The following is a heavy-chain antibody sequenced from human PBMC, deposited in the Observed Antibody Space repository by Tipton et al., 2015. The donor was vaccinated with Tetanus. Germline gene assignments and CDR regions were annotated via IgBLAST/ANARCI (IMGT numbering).Heavy chain of an antibody. CDR1: GGSLFSGSFY. CDR3: ARHLAYGDDAREFDF. J-gene: IGHJ4*02. CDR2: IYYNGNT. Sequence: TLSLTCTVSGGSLFSGSFYWAWIRQPPGKGLEWIGNIYYNGNTYYLSSLESRVTISADTSNNQFSLSLRSVTAADTAVYYCARHLAYGDDAREFDFWGQGTLVTVSS. D-gene: IGHD4-17*01. V-gene: IGHV4-39*01.